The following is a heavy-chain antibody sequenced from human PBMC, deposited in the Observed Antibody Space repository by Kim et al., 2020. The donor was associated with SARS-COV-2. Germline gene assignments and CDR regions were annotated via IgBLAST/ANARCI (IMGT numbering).Heavy chain of an antibody. D-gene: IGHD3-9*01. CDR3: ARRLLLNPYFDY. J-gene: IGHJ4*02. CDR2: IYYSGST. V-gene: IGHV4-39*01. Sequence: SETLSLTCTVSGGSISSSSYYWGWIRQPPGKGLEWIGSIYYSGSTYYNPSLKSRATISVDTSKNQFSLKLSSVTAADTAVYYCARRLLLNPYFDYWGQGTLVTVS. CDR1: GGSISSSSYY.